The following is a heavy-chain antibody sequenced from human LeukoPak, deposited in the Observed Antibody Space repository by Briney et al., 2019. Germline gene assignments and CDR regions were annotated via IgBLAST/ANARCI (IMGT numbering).Heavy chain of an antibody. Sequence: PSETLSLTCTVSGGSISSYYWSWIRQPPGKGLEWIGYIYYSGSTNYNPSLKSRVTISVDTSKNQFSLKLSSVTAADTAVYYCARLVDILTGSGYMDVWGKGTTVTISS. CDR1: GGSISSYY. CDR3: ARLVDILTGSGYMDV. V-gene: IGHV4-59*01. CDR2: IYYSGST. D-gene: IGHD3-9*01. J-gene: IGHJ6*03.